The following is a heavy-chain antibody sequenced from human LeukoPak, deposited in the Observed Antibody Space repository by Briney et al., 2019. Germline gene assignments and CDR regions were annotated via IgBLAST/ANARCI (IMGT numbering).Heavy chain of an antibody. CDR2: IYYSGNT. V-gene: IGHV4-39*07. CDR1: GGSISSNSYH. CDR3: AREGGDTMIRGVFDY. D-gene: IGHD3-10*01. J-gene: IGHJ4*02. Sequence: PSENLPLTCIVSGGSISSNSYHWGWIRQPPGKGLEWIGTIYYSGNTYYNPSLKSRLTISVETSKNQFSLRLSSVTAADTAVYYCAREGGDTMIRGVFDYWGQGTLVTVSS.